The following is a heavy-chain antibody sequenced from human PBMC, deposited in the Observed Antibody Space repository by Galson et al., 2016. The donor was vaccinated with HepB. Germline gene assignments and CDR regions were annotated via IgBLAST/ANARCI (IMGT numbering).Heavy chain of an antibody. CDR1: GFTFSGYG. D-gene: IGHD6-19*01. V-gene: IGHV3-33*01. J-gene: IGHJ4*02. CDR3: AREDPNIAVAALDY. CDR2: IWYDGTNK. Sequence: SLRLSCAASGFTFSGYGMHWVRQAPGKGLESVAFIWYDGTNKFYADSVKGRFTISRDNSKNTLYLQLNSLRAEDTAVYYCAREDPNIAVAALDYWGQGTLVTVSS.